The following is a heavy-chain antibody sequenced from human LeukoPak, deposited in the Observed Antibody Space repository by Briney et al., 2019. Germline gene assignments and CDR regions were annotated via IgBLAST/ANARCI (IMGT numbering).Heavy chain of an antibody. CDR3: ANLMYKPKSDAFDI. CDR2: IRYDGSNK. D-gene: IGHD1-14*01. J-gene: IGHJ3*02. CDR1: GFTFSSYG. V-gene: IGHV3-30*02. Sequence: GGSLRLSCAASGFTFSSYGMHWVRQAPGKGLEWVAFIRYDGSNKYYADSVKGRFTISRDNSKNTLYLQMNSLRTEDTAVYYCANLMYKPKSDAFDIWGQGTMVTVSS.